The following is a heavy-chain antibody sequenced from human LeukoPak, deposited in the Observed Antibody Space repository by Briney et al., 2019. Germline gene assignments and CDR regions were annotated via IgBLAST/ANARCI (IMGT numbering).Heavy chain of an antibody. J-gene: IGHJ4*02. Sequence: GWIDTNTGNPTYARGFAGRFVFSLDTSVTTTYLQISSLKAEDTAVYFCTRGRDTTGYFVYWGQGTLVTVSS. CDR2: IDTNTGNP. D-gene: IGHD3-22*01. CDR3: TRGRDTTGYFVY. V-gene: IGHV7-4-1*02.